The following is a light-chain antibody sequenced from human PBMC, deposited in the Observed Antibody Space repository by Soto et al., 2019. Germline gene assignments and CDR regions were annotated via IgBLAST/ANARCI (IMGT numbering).Light chain of an antibody. V-gene: IGKV4-1*01. J-gene: IGKJ4*01. CDR2: WAS. CDR3: QQYYSSPIS. Sequence: DILMSQSPHFLAVSVGERATINCNSSQSVLYNYINQHYLACYQPTPGQPPTLLIYWASTRESVIPGRFSGGGSGTDFSLTITSLQPEYVAVYYRQQYYSSPISFGGGTKVDIK. CDR1: QSVLYNYINQHY.